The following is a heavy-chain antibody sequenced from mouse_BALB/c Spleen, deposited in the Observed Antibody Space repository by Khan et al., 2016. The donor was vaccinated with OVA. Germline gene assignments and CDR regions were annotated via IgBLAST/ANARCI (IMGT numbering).Heavy chain of an antibody. Sequence: QVQLQQPGAELVRPGASVKLSCKASGYTFTNYWINWVKQRPGQGLEWIGNIYPSDNYTNYNQKFKDKATLTVDKSSSTAYIQLISPTSEDSAVYYCTREGTTVDAMDYWGQGTSVTVSS. J-gene: IGHJ4*01. V-gene: IGHV1-69*02. D-gene: IGHD1-1*01. CDR2: IYPSDNYT. CDR1: GYTFTNYW. CDR3: TREGTTVDAMDY.